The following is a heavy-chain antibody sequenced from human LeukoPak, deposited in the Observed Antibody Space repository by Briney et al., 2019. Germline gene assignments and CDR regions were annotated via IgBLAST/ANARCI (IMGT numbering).Heavy chain of an antibody. CDR2: IKEDGSEK. CDR3: ARDIRYGDSDY. J-gene: IGHJ4*02. D-gene: IGHD4-17*01. Sequence: GGSLRLSCAASGFSFSRYWMTWVRQALGKGLEWVANIKEDGSEKNHVDSLKDRFTISRDNAKNSVFLQMNSLRAEDTAIYYCARDIRYGDSDYWGQGTLVTVSS. V-gene: IGHV3-7*05. CDR1: GFSFSRYW.